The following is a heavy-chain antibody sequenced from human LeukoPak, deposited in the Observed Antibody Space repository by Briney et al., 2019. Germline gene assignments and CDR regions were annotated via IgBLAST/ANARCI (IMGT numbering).Heavy chain of an antibody. CDR3: ARHRNGGSQDDAFDI. J-gene: IGHJ3*02. V-gene: IGHV3-7*01. CDR2: IKQDGSEK. CDR1: EFTFSSYW. Sequence: GGSLRLSCAASEFTFSSYWMSWVRQAPGKGLEWVADIKQDGSEKYYVDSVKGRFTISRQNAKNSLFLQMNSLRAEDTAVYYCARHRNGGSQDDAFDIWGQGTMVTVSS. D-gene: IGHD2-15*01.